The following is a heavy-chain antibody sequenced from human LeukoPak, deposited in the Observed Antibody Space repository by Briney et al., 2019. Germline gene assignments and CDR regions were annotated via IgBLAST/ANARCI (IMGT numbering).Heavy chain of an antibody. V-gene: IGHV1-18*04. D-gene: IGHD2-21*01. J-gene: IGHJ6*04. CDR2: ISAYNGNT. CDR1: GYTFTIYY. CDR3: ARAMGGDYGMEV. Sequence: ASVRVSCKASGYTFTIYYISWVRQAPGQGLEWMGWISAYNGNTKYAQKFQGRVTMTTDTSTSTAYMELRGLRYDDTAVYYCARAMGGDYGMEVWGKGTTVTVSS.